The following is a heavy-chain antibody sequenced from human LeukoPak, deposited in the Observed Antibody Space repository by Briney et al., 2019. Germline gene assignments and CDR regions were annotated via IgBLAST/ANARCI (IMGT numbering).Heavy chain of an antibody. J-gene: IGHJ3*02. V-gene: IGHV3-74*01. D-gene: IGHD6-19*01. Sequence: PGGSLRLSCAASGLTFSSYWMHWVRQGPGKGLVWVSRIKSDGSTTSYADSVKGRFTISRDNAKNTLYLQMNSLRAEDTAVYYCAREHRWLALDAFDIXXXGTMVTV. CDR1: GLTFSSYW. CDR2: IKSDGSTT. CDR3: AREHRWLALDAFDI.